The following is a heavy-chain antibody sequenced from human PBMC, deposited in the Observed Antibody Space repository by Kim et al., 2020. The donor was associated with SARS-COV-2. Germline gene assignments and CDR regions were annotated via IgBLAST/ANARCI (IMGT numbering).Heavy chain of an antibody. J-gene: IGHJ4*02. Sequence: ASVKVSCKVSGYTLTELSMHWVRQAPGKGLEWMGGFDPEDGETNYAQKFQGRVTMTEDTSTDTAYMELSSLRSEDTAVYYRATLDSSGYYKEYYFDYWGQGTLLTVSS. CDR2: FDPEDGET. CDR1: GYTLTELS. D-gene: IGHD3-22*01. V-gene: IGHV1-24*01. CDR3: ATLDSSGYYKEYYFDY.